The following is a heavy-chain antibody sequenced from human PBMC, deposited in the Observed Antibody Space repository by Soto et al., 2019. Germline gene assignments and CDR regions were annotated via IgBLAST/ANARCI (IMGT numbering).Heavy chain of an antibody. CDR3: ARESGYSYGWFDS. Sequence: QVQLVQSGAEVKKPGASVKVSCKASGYTVTGFYIHWGRQAPGKGLEWMGWINPDSGGTNFAQKFQGRVTMTRDTSISTAYMELKRLRSDDTAVYYCARESGYSYGWFDSWGQGTLVTVSS. CDR1: GYTVTGFY. D-gene: IGHD5-18*01. CDR2: INPDSGGT. V-gene: IGHV1-2*02. J-gene: IGHJ5*01.